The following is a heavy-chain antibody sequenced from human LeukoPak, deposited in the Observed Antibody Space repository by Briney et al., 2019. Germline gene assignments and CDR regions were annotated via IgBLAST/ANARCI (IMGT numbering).Heavy chain of an antibody. V-gene: IGHV3-30-3*01. CDR2: ISYDGSNK. D-gene: IGHD6-19*01. J-gene: IGHJ4*02. CDR1: GFTFSSYA. Sequence: GGSLRLSCAASGFTFSSYAMHWVRQAPGKGLEWVAVISYDGSNKYYADSVKGRFTISRDNSKNMLYLQMNSLRAEDTAVYYCARALSSGNPRHPKYYFDYWGQGTLVTVSS. CDR3: ARALSSGNPRHPKYYFDY.